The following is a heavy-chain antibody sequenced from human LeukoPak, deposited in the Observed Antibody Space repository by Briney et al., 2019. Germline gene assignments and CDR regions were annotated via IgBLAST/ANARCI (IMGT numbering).Heavy chain of an antibody. Sequence: GGSLRLSCAASGFTFSSYAMSWVRQAPGKGLEWVSAISGSGGSTYYADSVKGRFTISRDNSKNTLYLQMNSLRAEDTAVYYCAKSWHSYCGGDCYAAPWGQGTLVTVSS. V-gene: IGHV3-23*01. D-gene: IGHD2-21*02. CDR2: ISGSGGST. CDR3: AKSWHSYCGGDCYAAP. CDR1: GFTFSSYA. J-gene: IGHJ5*02.